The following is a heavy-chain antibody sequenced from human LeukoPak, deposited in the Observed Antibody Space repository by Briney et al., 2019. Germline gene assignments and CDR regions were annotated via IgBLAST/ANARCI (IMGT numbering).Heavy chain of an antibody. CDR3: AREILAPGKTHDY. Sequence: GGFLRLSCAASGFTFSNYWMHWVRQVPGKGLVWVSRINDDGRATFYADSVKGRFTISRDNAKNTLFLQINSLRAEDTAVYYCAREILAPGKTHDYWGQGTLVTVSS. J-gene: IGHJ4*02. CDR2: INDDGRAT. CDR1: GFTFSNYW. V-gene: IGHV3-74*01.